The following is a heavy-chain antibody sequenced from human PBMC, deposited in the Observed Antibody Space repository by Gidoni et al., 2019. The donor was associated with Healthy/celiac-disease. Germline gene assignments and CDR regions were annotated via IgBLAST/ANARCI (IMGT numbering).Heavy chain of an antibody. J-gene: IGHJ4*02. CDR1: VFTFSSYG. V-gene: IGHV3-30*18. CDR2: ISYDGSNK. CDR3: AKAGYDFWSGPQYYFDY. Sequence: QVQLVESGGGVVQPGRSLRLSCAASVFTFSSYGMHWVRQAPGKGLEWVAFISYDGSNKYYADSVKGRFTISRDNSKNTLYLQMNSLRAEDTAVYYCAKAGYDFWSGPQYYFDYWGQGTLVTVSS. D-gene: IGHD3-3*01.